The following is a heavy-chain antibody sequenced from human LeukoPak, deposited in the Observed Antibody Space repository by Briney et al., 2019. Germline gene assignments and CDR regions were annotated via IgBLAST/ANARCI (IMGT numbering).Heavy chain of an antibody. D-gene: IGHD6-13*01. CDR2: MNPNSGNT. CDR1: GYTFTSYD. V-gene: IGHV1-8*01. Sequence: ASVKVSCKASGYTFTSYDINWVRQATGQGLEWMGWMNPNSGNTGYAQKFQGRVTMTRNTSISTAYMELSSLRFEDTAVYYCARSAGTYYYYYYYMDVWGKGTTVTVSS. CDR3: ARSAGTYYYYYYYMDV. J-gene: IGHJ6*03.